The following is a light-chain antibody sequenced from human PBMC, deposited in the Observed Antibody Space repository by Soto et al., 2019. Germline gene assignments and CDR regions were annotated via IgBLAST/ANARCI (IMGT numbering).Light chain of an antibody. Sequence: EIVMTQYPGTLSLSPGERATLSCRASQSFNSIYLAWYQQKPVQAPRLLIYGASSRATGIPDRFSGSGSGTDLTLTISRLEPEDFAVYYCHQYDSWTVGPGTQVEIK. CDR2: GAS. J-gene: IGKJ1*01. CDR3: HQYDSWT. CDR1: QSFNSIY. V-gene: IGKV3-20*01.